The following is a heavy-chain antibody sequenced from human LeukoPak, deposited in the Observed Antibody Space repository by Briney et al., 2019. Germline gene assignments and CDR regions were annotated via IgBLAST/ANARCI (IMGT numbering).Heavy chain of an antibody. V-gene: IGHV3-33*01. Sequence: GGSLRLSCAASGFTFSSYGMHWVRQAPGKGLEWVAVIWYDGSNKYYADSVKGRFTISRDNSKNTLYLQMNSLRAEDTAVYYCARDPSIVGATGPDYWGQGTLVTVSS. J-gene: IGHJ4*02. CDR1: GFTFSSYG. CDR3: ARDPSIVGATGPDY. CDR2: IWYDGSNK. D-gene: IGHD1-26*01.